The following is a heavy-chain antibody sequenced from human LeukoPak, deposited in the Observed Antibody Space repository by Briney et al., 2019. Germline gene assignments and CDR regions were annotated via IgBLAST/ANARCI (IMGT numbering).Heavy chain of an antibody. CDR3: ARDEAVMTTVLSDAFDI. V-gene: IGHV3-48*02. D-gene: IGHD4-17*01. CDR2: IDSSGGTH. Sequence: GGSLRLSCAASGFTFSSYSMNWVRQAPGKGLEWVSYIDSSGGTHYYADSVKGRFTISRDNAQSSLSLQMNALRDEDTAVYYCARDEAVMTTVLSDAFDIWGQGTMVTVSS. J-gene: IGHJ3*02. CDR1: GFTFSSYS.